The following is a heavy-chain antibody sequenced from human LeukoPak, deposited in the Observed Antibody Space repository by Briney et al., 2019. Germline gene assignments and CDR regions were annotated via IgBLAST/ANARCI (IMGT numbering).Heavy chain of an antibody. Sequence: HSGGSLRLSCAASGFTFSSYAMSWVRQAPGKGLEWVLAISGSGGSTYYADSVKGRFTISRDNSKNTLFLQMNSLRAEDTAVYYCAKATPLLWFGELLLGEFDPWGQGTLVTVSS. CDR2: ISGSGGST. V-gene: IGHV3-23*01. CDR1: GFTFSSYA. J-gene: IGHJ5*02. CDR3: AKATPLLWFGELLLGEFDP. D-gene: IGHD3-10*01.